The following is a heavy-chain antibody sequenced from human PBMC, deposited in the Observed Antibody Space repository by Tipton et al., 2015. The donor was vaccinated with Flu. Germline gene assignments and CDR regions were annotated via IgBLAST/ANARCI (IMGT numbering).Heavy chain of an antibody. Sequence: TLSLTCSVSGGSIASGHYFWSWIRQPAGKGLEWIGRVYSSGSINESPSLSGRIALTVDTFKNQFSLKLDSVTVADTAVYYCARGRCSPGACNLRSSFAAWGQGTLVAVS. CDR1: GGSIASGHY. CDR3: ARGRCSPGACNLRSSFAA. D-gene: IGHD2/OR15-2a*01. CDR2: VYSSGSI. J-gene: IGHJ5*02. V-gene: IGHV4-61*02.